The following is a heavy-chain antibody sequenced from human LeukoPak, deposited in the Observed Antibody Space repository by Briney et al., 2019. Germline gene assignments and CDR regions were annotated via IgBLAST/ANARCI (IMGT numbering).Heavy chain of an antibody. CDR1: GGTFSSYA. J-gene: IGHJ4*02. CDR2: IIPIFGTA. V-gene: IGHV1-69*05. D-gene: IGHD1-14*01. CDR3: ARLREPHYFDY. Sequence: GSSVKVSCKASGGTFSSYAISWVRQAPGQGLEWMGRIIPIFGTANYAQKFQGRVTITTDESTSTAYMELSSLRSEDTAVYYCARLREPHYFDYWGQRTLDTVSS.